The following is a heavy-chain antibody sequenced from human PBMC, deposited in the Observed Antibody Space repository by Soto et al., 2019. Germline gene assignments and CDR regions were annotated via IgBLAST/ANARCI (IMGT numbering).Heavy chain of an antibody. V-gene: IGHV4-34*01. J-gene: IGHJ5*02. CDR1: GGSFRNYY. CDR3: ARAERCPRYWFDP. Sequence: SETLSLTCVVYGGSFRNYYCIWVRQPPGKGLEWIGEVNHSGEATYNPSLQSRVSISLDTSNNHFSLKMTSVTAADTAIYFCARAERCPRYWFDPWGQGTQVTVSS. D-gene: IGHD4-17*01. CDR2: VNHSGEA.